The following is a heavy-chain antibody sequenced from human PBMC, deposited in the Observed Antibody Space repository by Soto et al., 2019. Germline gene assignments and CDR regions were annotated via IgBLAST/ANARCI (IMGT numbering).Heavy chain of an antibody. CDR2: INPSGGST. CDR3: ARDTHYDSSGYNWFDP. J-gene: IGHJ5*02. CDR1: GYTFTSYY. D-gene: IGHD3-22*01. V-gene: IGHV1-46*01. Sequence: ASVKVSCKASGYTFTSYYMHWVRQAPGQGLEWMGIINPSGGSTSYAQKFQGRVTMTRDTSTSTVYMELSSLRPEDTAVYYCARDTHYDSSGYNWFDPWGQGTLVTVSS.